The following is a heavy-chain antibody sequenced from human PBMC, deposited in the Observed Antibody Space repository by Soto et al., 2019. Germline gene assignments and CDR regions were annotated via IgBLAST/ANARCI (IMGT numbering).Heavy chain of an antibody. J-gene: IGHJ3*02. CDR3: ARATWEHDAFDI. CDR1: GFTFSSYG. V-gene: IGHV3-33*01. Sequence: GGSLRLSCAASGFTFSSYGMHWVRQAPGKGLEWVAVIWYDGSNKYYADSVKGRFTISRDNSKNTLYLQMNSLRAEDTAVYYCARATWEHDAFDIWGQGTMVTVSS. D-gene: IGHD1-1*01. CDR2: IWYDGSNK.